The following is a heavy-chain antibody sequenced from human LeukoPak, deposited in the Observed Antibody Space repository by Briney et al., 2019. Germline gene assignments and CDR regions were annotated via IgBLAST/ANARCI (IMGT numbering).Heavy chain of an antibody. Sequence: GGSLRLSCAASGFIFSSYGMNWVRQAPGKGLEWVAFIRYDGSNEYYRDSVKGRFTISRDNSKNTLHLQMNSLRAEDTALYYCAKGGGGRLIYYYYMDVWGKGTTVTVSS. CDR3: AKGGGGRLIYYYYMDV. V-gene: IGHV3-30*02. J-gene: IGHJ6*03. CDR1: GFIFSSYG. CDR2: IRYDGSNE. D-gene: IGHD3-16*01.